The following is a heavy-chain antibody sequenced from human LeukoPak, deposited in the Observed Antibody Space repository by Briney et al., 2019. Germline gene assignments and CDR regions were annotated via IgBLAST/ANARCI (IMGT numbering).Heavy chain of an antibody. CDR1: GFTFSSYE. V-gene: IGHV3-48*03. J-gene: IGHJ6*04. D-gene: IGHD3-10*02. Sequence: GSLSLSYAASGFTFSSYEMNWVRPAPGKGLERVSYISSSGSTIYYADSVKGRFTISRDNAKNSLYLQMNSLRAEDTAVYYCAELGITMIGGVWGKGTTVTISS. CDR3: AELGITMIGGV. CDR2: ISSSGSTI.